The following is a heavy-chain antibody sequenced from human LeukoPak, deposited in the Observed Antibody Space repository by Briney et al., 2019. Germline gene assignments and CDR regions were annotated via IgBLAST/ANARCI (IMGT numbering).Heavy chain of an antibody. Sequence: ASVKVSCKACGYTFTGYYMHWLRQAPGQGLEWMGRINPNSGGTNYAQKFQGKVTMTRDTSISTAYMELSRLRSDDTAVYYCARPATDYYDSSGTAFDYWGQGTLVTASS. D-gene: IGHD3-22*01. CDR2: INPNSGGT. J-gene: IGHJ4*02. CDR1: GYTFTGYY. CDR3: ARPATDYYDSSGTAFDY. V-gene: IGHV1-2*06.